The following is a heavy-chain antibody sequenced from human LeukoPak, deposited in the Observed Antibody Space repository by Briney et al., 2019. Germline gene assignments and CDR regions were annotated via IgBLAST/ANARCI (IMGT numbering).Heavy chain of an antibody. J-gene: IGHJ4*02. Sequence: GGSLRLSCAASGFTFSSSAMSWVRQAPGKGLEWVSTISGSGGNTYYADSVKGRFTISRDNSENAFYLQMNSLRAEDTAVCYCARRLGYCSGGTCYWGQGTVVTVSS. V-gene: IGHV3-23*01. D-gene: IGHD2-15*01. CDR3: ARRLGYCSGGTCY. CDR2: ISGSGGNT. CDR1: GFTFSSSA.